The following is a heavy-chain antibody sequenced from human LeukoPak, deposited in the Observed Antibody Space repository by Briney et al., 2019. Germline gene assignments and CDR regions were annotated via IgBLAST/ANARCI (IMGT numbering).Heavy chain of an antibody. D-gene: IGHD5-12*01. CDR2: ISGSGDST. CDR3: AKRLPPFYFDN. CDR1: GFSFSSYA. Sequence: GGSLRLSCAASGFSFSSYAMSWVRQAPGKGLEWVSGISGSGDSTYYVDSVKGRFTISRDNSKNTLYLQMNSLRAEDTAVYYCAKRLPPFYFDNWGQGTLVTVSP. J-gene: IGHJ4*02. V-gene: IGHV3-23*01.